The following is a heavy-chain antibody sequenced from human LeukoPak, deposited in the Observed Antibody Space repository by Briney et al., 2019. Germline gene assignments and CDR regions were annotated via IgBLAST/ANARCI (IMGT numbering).Heavy chain of an antibody. J-gene: IGHJ6*02. Sequence: PGGSLRLSCVASEFTFEDYAMSWVRQVPGKGLEWFSLVSGDGYTTYYADSVKGRFSISRDNRKNSLYLQMNSLRADDTALYYCAKEVVEVIPTAVDGELYFYYYGMDVWGQGTTVIVSS. CDR2: VSGDGYTT. V-gene: IGHV3-43*02. CDR1: EFTFEDYA. D-gene: IGHD2-2*01. CDR3: AKEVVEVIPTAVDGELYFYYYGMDV.